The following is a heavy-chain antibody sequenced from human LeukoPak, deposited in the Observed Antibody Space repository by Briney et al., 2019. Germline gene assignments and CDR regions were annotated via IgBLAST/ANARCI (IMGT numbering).Heavy chain of an antibody. CDR3: AILRLSTGLWWFFDL. V-gene: IGHV1-2*02. J-gene: IGHJ2*01. CDR1: GYTFNAYY. Sequence: GASMKVSCKASGYTFNAYYPHWVRQAPGQGLEWMGWINPNSGDTKYAQKFQGRVTMTGDTSISTAYMELSRLRFDDTAVYYCAILRLSTGLWWFFDLWGRGTLVTVSS. CDR2: INPNSGDT. D-gene: IGHD2-8*02.